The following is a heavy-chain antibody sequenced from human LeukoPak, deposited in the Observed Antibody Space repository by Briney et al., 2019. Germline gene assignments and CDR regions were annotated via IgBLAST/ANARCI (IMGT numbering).Heavy chain of an antibody. D-gene: IGHD3-3*01. CDR3: ARGLITIFGVVLHDYYFDY. CDR1: GFTFSSYA. V-gene: IGHV3-64*01. Sequence: PGGSLRLSCAASGFTFSSYAMHWVRQAPGKELEYVSAISSNGGSTYYANSVKGRFTISRDNSKNTLYLQMGSLRAEDMAVYYCARGLITIFGVVLHDYYFDYWGQGTLVTVSS. J-gene: IGHJ4*02. CDR2: ISSNGGST.